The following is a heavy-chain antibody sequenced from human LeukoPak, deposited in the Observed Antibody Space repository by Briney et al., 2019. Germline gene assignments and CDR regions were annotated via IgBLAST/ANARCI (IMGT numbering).Heavy chain of an antibody. V-gene: IGHV3-23*01. CDR2: ISGSGGST. CDR1: GFTFSSHA. D-gene: IGHD6-13*01. Sequence: GGSLRLSCAASGFTFSSHAMSWVRQAPGKGLEWVSAISGSGGSTYYADSVKGRFTISRDNSKNTLYLQMNSLRAEDTAVYYCAKHVRIALYFPFDYWGQGTLVTVSS. J-gene: IGHJ4*02. CDR3: AKHVRIALYFPFDY.